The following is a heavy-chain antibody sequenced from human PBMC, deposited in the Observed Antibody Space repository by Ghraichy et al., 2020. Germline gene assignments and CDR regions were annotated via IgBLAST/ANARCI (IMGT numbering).Heavy chain of an antibody. V-gene: IGHV4-34*01. CDR3: ARKTYYDFWSGYSHPYYFDY. CDR2: INHSGST. Sequence: SETLSLTCAVYGGSFSGYYWSWIRQPPGKGLEWIGEINHSGSTNYNPSLKSRVTISVDTSKNQFSLKLSSVTAADTAVYYCARKTYYDFWSGYSHPYYFDYWGQGTLVTVSS. J-gene: IGHJ4*02. D-gene: IGHD3-3*01. CDR1: GGSFSGYY.